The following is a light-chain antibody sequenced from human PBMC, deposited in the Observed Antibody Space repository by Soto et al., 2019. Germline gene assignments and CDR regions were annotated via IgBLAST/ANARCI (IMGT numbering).Light chain of an antibody. Sequence: DIEMTQTPSFVPASLGDRVTITCRASQVISSWLAWYQQKPGKAPKPLIYAATILQSGVPSRFSGREPGKDSSLTISSRQPENFATYFCQQPSNFPLTFGGGAKVDIK. CDR3: QQPSNFPLT. V-gene: IGKV1D-12*01. CDR2: AAT. CDR1: QVISSW. J-gene: IGKJ4*01.